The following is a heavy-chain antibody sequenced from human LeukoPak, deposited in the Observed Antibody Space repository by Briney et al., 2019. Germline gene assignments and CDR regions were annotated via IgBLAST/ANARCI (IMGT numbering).Heavy chain of an antibody. V-gene: IGHV3-30*02. CDR2: IRYDGSNK. J-gene: IGHJ4*02. CDR3: AKAPYCSSTSCYTGGY. Sequence: GGSLRLSRAASGFTFSSYSMHWVRQAPGKGLEWVAFIRYDGSNKYYADSVKGRFTISRDNSKNTLYLQMNSLRAEDTAVYYCAKAPYCSSTSCYTGGYWGQGTLVTVSS. D-gene: IGHD2-2*02. CDR1: GFTFSSYS.